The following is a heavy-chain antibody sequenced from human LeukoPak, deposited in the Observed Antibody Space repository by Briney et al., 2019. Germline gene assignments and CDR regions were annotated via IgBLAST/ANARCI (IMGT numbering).Heavy chain of an antibody. Sequence: PGGSLRLSCAAPGFTFSSYEMNWVRQAPGKGLEWVSYITRSGDTIYYADSVKGRFTISRDNAKNSLYLQMNSLRAEDTAVYYCARDQPSSWYYFDYWGQGTLVTVSS. CDR1: GFTFSSYE. D-gene: IGHD6-13*01. CDR2: ITRSGDTI. V-gene: IGHV3-48*03. CDR3: ARDQPSSWYYFDY. J-gene: IGHJ4*02.